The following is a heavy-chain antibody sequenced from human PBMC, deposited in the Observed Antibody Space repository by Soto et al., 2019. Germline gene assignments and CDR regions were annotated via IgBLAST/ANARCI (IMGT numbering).Heavy chain of an antibody. CDR3: ATYCSGGSCYSSRGTGFGY. V-gene: IGHV3-23*01. Sequence: EVQVLESGGGLVQPGGSLRLSCAASGFTFSNFAMTWVRQAPGKGLEWVSAISGSGDSTYYADSVKGQFTISRDNSKSTLYLQMNSLRAEDTAVYYCATYCSGGSCYSSRGTGFGYWGQGTLVTVSS. J-gene: IGHJ4*02. CDR2: ISGSGDST. D-gene: IGHD2-15*01. CDR1: GFTFSNFA.